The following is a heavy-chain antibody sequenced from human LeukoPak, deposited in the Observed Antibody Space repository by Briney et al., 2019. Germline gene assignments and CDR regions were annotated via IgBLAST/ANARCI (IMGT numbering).Heavy chain of an antibody. CDR2: ISSSSSTT. D-gene: IGHD2-2*01. V-gene: IGHV3-48*04. J-gene: IGHJ3*02. CDR3: ARASVVVPAATRGAFDI. CDR1: GFTFSSYS. Sequence: GGSLRLSCAASGFTFSSYSMNWVRQAPGKGLEWVSYISSSSSTTSYADSVRGRFTISRDNAKNSLYLQMNSLRAEDTAVYYCARASVVVPAATRGAFDIWGQGTMVTVSS.